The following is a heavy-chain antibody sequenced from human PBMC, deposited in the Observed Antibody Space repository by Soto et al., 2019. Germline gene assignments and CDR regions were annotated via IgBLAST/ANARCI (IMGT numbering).Heavy chain of an antibody. CDR2: IIPIFGTA. CDR1: GGTFSSYA. V-gene: IGHV1-69*01. D-gene: IGHD6-13*01. CDR3: AGSEFYIAAELFDY. Sequence: QVQLVQSGAEVKKPVSSVKVSCKASGGTFSSYAISWVRQAPGQGLEWMGGIIPIFGTANYAQKFQGRVTITADESTSPAYMELSSLRSEDTAVYCCAGSEFYIAAELFDYWGQGTLVTVSS. J-gene: IGHJ4*02.